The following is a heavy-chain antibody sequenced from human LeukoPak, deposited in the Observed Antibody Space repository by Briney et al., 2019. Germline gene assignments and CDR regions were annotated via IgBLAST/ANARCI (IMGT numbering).Heavy chain of an antibody. CDR2: IYYSGST. CDR3: ARANYYDSSGYPSEGYFDY. CDR1: GGSLSSGGYY. V-gene: IGHV4-31*03. Sequence: PSETLSLTCTVSGGSLSSGGYYWSWIRQHPGKGLEWIGYIYYSGSTYYNPSLKSRVTISVDTSKNQFSLKLSSVTAADTAVYYCARANYYDSSGYPSEGYFDYWGQGTLVTVSS. J-gene: IGHJ4*02. D-gene: IGHD3-22*01.